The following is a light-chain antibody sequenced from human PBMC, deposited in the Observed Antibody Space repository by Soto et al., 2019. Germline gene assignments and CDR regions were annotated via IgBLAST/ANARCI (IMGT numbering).Light chain of an antibody. CDR1: QSSRNL. J-gene: IGKJ2*03. V-gene: IGKV1-5*03. CDR2: LAS. CDR3: QLYNTYPFS. Sequence: DVQMTQSPYTLSASVGDSVNITCRASQSSRNLLAWYQQKPGKTPKILSYLASTLEATVPSRFSGSGSGTEFALTISSLQSDDFATYSCQLYNTYPFSFGQGTKLEIK.